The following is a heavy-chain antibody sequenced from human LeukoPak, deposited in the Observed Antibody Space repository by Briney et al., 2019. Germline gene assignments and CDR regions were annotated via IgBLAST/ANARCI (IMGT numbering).Heavy chain of an antibody. V-gene: IGHV3-7*01. CDR3: VTDGDKWNDFEY. CDR2: TVKDGNEI. D-gene: IGHD1-1*01. Sequence: GGSLRLSCAASGLSIRNFWMHWVRQAPGKGLEWVAITVKDGNEIKYVDSVKGRFTLSRDNAKNSVYLQMNSLTTEDTALYYCVTDGDKWNDFEYWGQGTLVTVSS. CDR1: GLSIRNFW. J-gene: IGHJ4*02.